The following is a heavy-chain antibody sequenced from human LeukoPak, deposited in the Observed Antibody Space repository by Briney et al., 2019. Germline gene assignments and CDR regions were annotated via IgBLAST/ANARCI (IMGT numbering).Heavy chain of an antibody. CDR1: GYTFTGYY. J-gene: IGHJ4*02. Sequence: ASVKVSCKASGYTFTGYYMHWVRQAPGQGLEWMGWINPNSGGTNYAQKFQGRVTMTRGTSISTAYMELSRLRSDDTAVYYCARSRVARRVATLREYYFDYWGQGTLVTVSS. CDR2: INPNSGGT. V-gene: IGHV1-2*02. D-gene: IGHD5-12*01. CDR3: ARSRVARRVATLREYYFDY.